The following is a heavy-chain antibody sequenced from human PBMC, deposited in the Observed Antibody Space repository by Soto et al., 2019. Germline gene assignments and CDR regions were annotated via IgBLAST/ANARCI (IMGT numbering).Heavy chain of an antibody. CDR2: INAHSGGT. CDR3: AKDLTRQLAYWSDP. D-gene: IGHD6-6*01. Sequence: ASVKVSCKASGVSFNGYYIHWLRQAPGQGLEWMGWINAHSGGTEYAQKFQGRVTLTRDTPIATAYLTLTSLTSDDTALYYCAKDLTRQLAYWSDPWGQGTQVNVSS. V-gene: IGHV1-2*02. CDR1: GVSFNGYY. J-gene: IGHJ5*02.